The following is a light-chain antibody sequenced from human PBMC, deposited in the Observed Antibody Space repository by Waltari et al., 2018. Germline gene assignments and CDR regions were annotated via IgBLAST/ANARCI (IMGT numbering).Light chain of an antibody. CDR1: QSISTY. CDR3: QQSYESPWT. V-gene: IGKV1-39*01. J-gene: IGKJ1*01. CDR2: AAS. Sequence: DIQMTQSPSSLSASVGDRVTITCRASQSISTYLNWYQQKPGKAPKLRSYAASTLQSGVPSRFSGSGSGTDFTFTISSLHPEDFASYYCQQSYESPWTFVQGTKVEVK.